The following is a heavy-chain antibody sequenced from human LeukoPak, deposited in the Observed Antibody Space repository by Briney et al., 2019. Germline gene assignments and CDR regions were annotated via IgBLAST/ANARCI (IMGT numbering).Heavy chain of an antibody. CDR2: IYYSGST. CDR1: GGSISSYY. J-gene: IGHJ5*02. D-gene: IGHD2-2*01. V-gene: IGHV4-59*01. Sequence: PSETLSLTCTVSGGSISSYYWSWIRQPPGKGLEWVWYIYYSGSTNYNPSLKSRVTISVDTSKNQFSLKLSSVTAADTAVYYCARTVVPAAAPGFDPWGQGTQVTVSS. CDR3: ARTVVPAAAPGFDP.